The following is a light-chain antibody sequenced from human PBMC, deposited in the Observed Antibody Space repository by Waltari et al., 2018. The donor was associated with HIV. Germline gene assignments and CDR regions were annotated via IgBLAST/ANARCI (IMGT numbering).Light chain of an antibody. CDR1: QSISTN. J-gene: IGKJ1*01. CDR2: GAS. Sequence: EIVITQSPATLSVSPGERATLSCRASQSISTNLGWYQQKPGQAPRLLIYGASTRATGVPAKFSGSGSGTEFTLTISSLQSEDFAVYYCQQYSNWPPAWTFGQGTKVEIK. CDR3: QQYSNWPPAWT. V-gene: IGKV3-15*01.